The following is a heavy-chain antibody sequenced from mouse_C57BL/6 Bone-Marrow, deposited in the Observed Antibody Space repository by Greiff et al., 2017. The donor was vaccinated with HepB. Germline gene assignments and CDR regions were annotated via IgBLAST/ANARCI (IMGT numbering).Heavy chain of an antibody. J-gene: IGHJ1*03. V-gene: IGHV1-81*01. CDR2: IYPRSGNT. Sequence: QVQLQQSGAELARPGASVKLSCKASGYTFTSYGISWVKQRTGQGLEWIGEIYPRSGNTYYNEKFKGKATLTADKSSSTAYMELRSLTSEDSAVEFCAREGYYYGSSPYWYVDVWGTGTTVTVSS. CDR1: GYTFTSYG. CDR3: AREGYYYGSSPYWYVDV. D-gene: IGHD1-1*01.